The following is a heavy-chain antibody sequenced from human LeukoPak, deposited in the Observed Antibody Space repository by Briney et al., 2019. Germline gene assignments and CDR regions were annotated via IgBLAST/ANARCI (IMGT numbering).Heavy chain of an antibody. D-gene: IGHD3-22*01. CDR1: GFTFSRSA. J-gene: IGHJ4*02. V-gene: IGHV3-23*01. Sequence: GGSLRLSCGAFGFTFSRSAMNWVRQAPGKGLEWVAAISGNGVATYYADSAKGRFNISRDNTNNTLFLQMNSLRTEDTAIYYCVKDAYYLDSSTYLIPFDFWGQGTLVTVSS. CDR2: ISGNGVAT. CDR3: VKDAYYLDSSTYLIPFDF.